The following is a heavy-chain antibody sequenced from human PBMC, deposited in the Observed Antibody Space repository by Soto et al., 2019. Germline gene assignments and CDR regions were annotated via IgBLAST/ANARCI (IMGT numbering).Heavy chain of an antibody. V-gene: IGHV1-24*01. CDR1: GYTLTELS. D-gene: IGHD6-19*01. J-gene: IGHJ6*02. CDR3: ATDTIAVAGTAYYYYYGMDV. Sequence: ASVKVSCKVSGYTLTELSMHWVRQAHGKGLEWMGGFDPEDGETIYAQKFQGRVTMTEDTSTDTAYMELSSLRSEDTAVYYCATDTIAVAGTAYYYYYGMDVWGQGTTVTVSS. CDR2: FDPEDGET.